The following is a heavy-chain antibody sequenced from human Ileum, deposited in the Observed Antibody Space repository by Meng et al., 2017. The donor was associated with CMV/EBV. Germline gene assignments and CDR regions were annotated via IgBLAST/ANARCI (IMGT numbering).Heavy chain of an antibody. CDR1: GGSISSSLYY. CDR3: ARDSTYPSGLDY. J-gene: IGHJ4*02. CDR2: ISYSGTA. Sequence: LQLQESGPGLVKPSETLSLTCTVSGGSISSSLYYWGWIRQPPGKGLEWIGTISYSGTAFYNLSLKSRVAISIDTSKFQFSLKLSSVTATDTAVYYCARDSTYPSGLDYWGQGTLVTVSS. D-gene: IGHD3-10*01. V-gene: IGHV4-39*07.